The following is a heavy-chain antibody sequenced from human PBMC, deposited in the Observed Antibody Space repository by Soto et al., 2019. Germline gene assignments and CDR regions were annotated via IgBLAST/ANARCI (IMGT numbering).Heavy chain of an antibody. Sequence: QITLKESGPTLVKPTQTLTLTCTFSGFSLSTSGVGVGWIRQPPGNALEWLALIYWDDDKRYSPSLRSRLTITKDTSKNPLVLTMPNRDPVDTASYYCAHTYSSGWYIGPFDYWGQGTLGTVSS. V-gene: IGHV2-5*02. CDR1: GFSLSTSGVG. J-gene: IGHJ4*02. CDR2: IYWDDDK. CDR3: AHTYSSGWYIGPFDY. D-gene: IGHD6-19*01.